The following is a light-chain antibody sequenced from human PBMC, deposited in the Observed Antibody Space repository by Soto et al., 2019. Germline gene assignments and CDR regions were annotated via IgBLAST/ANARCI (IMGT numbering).Light chain of an antibody. J-gene: IGKJ1*01. Sequence: DIQMTQSPSSLSASVGDRVTITCRASQSISSYLNWYQQKPGKAPKXLIYAASNLQSGVPSRFRGSGSETDLTITITSLQPEDFETYYCQQSYTTPRTFGQGTKVDIK. CDR1: QSISSY. CDR3: QQSYTTPRT. V-gene: IGKV1-39*01. CDR2: AAS.